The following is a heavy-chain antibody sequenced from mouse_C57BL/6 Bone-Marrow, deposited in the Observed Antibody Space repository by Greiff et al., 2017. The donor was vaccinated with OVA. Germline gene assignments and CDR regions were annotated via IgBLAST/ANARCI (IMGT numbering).Heavy chain of an antibody. Sequence: VKLMESGAELVRPGASVKLSCKASGYTFTDYYINWVKQRPGQGLEWIARIYPGSGNTYYNEKFKGKATLTAEKSSSTAYMQLSSLTSEDSAVYVCARSGSSSRYYAMDYWGQGTSVTVSS. CDR2: IYPGSGNT. V-gene: IGHV1-76*01. CDR1: GYTFTDYY. D-gene: IGHD1-1*01. CDR3: ARSGSSSRYYAMDY. J-gene: IGHJ4*01.